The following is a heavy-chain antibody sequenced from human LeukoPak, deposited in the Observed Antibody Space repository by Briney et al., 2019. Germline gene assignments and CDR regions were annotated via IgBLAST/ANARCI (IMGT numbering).Heavy chain of an antibody. J-gene: IGHJ6*02. D-gene: IGHD5-24*01. CDR1: GFTFSTYW. V-gene: IGHV3-74*01. CDR2: INSDGSST. CDR3: GKPKVEMATHAAMDV. Sequence: GGSLRLSCAASGFTFSTYWMHWVRQAPGKGLVWVSRINSDGSSTNYADSVKGRFTISRDNAKNTLYLQMNSLRAEDTAVYYCGKPKVEMATHAAMDVWGQGTTVTVSS.